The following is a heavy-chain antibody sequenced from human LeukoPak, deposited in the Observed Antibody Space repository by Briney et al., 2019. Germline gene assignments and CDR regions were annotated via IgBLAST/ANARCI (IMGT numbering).Heavy chain of an antibody. D-gene: IGHD6-13*01. CDR2: IYYSGST. Sequence: SKTLSLTCTVSGGSISSSSYYWGWIRQPPGKGLEWIGSIYYSGSTYYNPSLKSRVTISVDTSKNQFSLKLSSVTAADTAVYYCARPGYSSSWYQATSIYYYYYYMDVWGKGTTVTVSS. V-gene: IGHV4-39*07. J-gene: IGHJ6*03. CDR1: GGSISSSSYY. CDR3: ARPGYSSSWYQATSIYYYYYYMDV.